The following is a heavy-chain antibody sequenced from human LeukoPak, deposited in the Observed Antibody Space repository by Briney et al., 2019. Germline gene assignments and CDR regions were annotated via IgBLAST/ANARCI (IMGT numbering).Heavy chain of an antibody. V-gene: IGHV4-4*02. CDR1: GDSISSSSW. J-gene: IGHJ2*01. CDR2: IYHSGST. D-gene: IGHD4-11*01. CDR3: ARSYSNYVHWYFDL. Sequence: PSETLSLTCAVSGDSISSSSWWSWVRQPPGKGLEWIGEIYHSGSTNYNPSLKSRVTISVDESKNQFSLNLSSVTAADTAVYYCARSYSNYVHWYFDLWGRGALVTVSS.